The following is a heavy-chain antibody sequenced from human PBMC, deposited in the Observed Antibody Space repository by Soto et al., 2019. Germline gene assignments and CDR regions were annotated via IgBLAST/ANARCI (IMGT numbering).Heavy chain of an antibody. Sequence: QVQLVQSGAEVKKPGASVKVSCKASGYTFTSYGISWVRQAPGQGLEWMGWISAYNGNTNYAQKLQGRVTMTTDTSTSTAYMVLRSVRSDDTAVYYCARVLGNIVLVPAATYFDYWGQGTLVTVSS. CDR1: GYTFTSYG. V-gene: IGHV1-18*01. D-gene: IGHD2-2*01. CDR3: ARVLGNIVLVPAATYFDY. CDR2: ISAYNGNT. J-gene: IGHJ4*02.